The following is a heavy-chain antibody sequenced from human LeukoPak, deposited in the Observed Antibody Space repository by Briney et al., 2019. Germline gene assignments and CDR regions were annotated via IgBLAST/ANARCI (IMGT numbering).Heavy chain of an antibody. CDR2: ITGSADNT. V-gene: IGHV3-23*01. J-gene: IGHJ3*02. Sequence: HPGGSLRLSCAASGFTFSSYEMNWVRQAPGKGLEGVSGITGSADNTYYADSVKGRFTISRDNSKNTLYLQMNSLRAEDTAVYYCAKDRYSSSWNDAFDIWGQGTMVTVSS. CDR3: AKDRYSSSWNDAFDI. D-gene: IGHD6-13*01. CDR1: GFTFSSYE.